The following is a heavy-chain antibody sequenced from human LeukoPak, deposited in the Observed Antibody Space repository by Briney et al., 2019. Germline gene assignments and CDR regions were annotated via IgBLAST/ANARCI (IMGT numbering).Heavy chain of an antibody. V-gene: IGHV4-59*08. CDR1: GGSISSYY. J-gene: IGHJ6*02. Sequence: SETLSLTCTVSGGSISSYYWSWIRQPPGKGLEWIGYIYYSGSTNYNPPLKSRVTISVDTSKNQFSLKLSSVTAADTAVYYCARHTYYYHGMDVWGQGTTVTVSS. CDR3: ARHTYYYHGMDV. CDR2: IYYSGST.